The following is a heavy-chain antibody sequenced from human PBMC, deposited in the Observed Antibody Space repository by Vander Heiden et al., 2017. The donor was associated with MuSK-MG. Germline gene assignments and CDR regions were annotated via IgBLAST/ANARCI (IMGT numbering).Heavy chain of an antibody. CDR2: IRWNSGSI. Sequence: EVQLVESGGGLVQPGRSLRLSCAASGFTFDDYAMHGVRQAPGKGLEWVSGIRWNSGSIGYADSVKGRFTISRDNAKNSLYLQMNSLRAEDTALYYCANSGHWGQGTLVTVSS. CDR1: GFTFDDYA. V-gene: IGHV3-9*01. CDR3: ANSGH. J-gene: IGHJ4*02. D-gene: IGHD5-12*01.